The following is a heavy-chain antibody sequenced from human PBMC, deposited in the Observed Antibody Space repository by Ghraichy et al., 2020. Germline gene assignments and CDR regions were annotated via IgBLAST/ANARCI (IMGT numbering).Heavy chain of an antibody. CDR2: IYPGDSDT. V-gene: IGHV5-51*01. CDR3: ARRLTGGSSWYPDWCDP. Sequence: GESLNISCKGSGYSFTSYWIGWVRQMPGKGLEWMGIIYPGDSDTRYSPSFQGQVTISADKSISTAYLQWSSLKASDTAMYYCARRLTGGSSWYPDWCDPWGQGTLVTVSS. D-gene: IGHD6-13*01. J-gene: IGHJ5*02. CDR1: GYSFTSYW.